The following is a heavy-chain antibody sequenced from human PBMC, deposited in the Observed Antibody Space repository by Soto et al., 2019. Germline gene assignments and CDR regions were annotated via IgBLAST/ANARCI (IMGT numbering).Heavy chain of an antibody. J-gene: IGHJ4*02. D-gene: IGHD2-2*01. CDR3: AKDRGGYCSRTSCYGGGY. V-gene: IGHV3-30*18. CDR1: GFSFSSYG. CDR2: ISYDGSNK. Sequence: GGSLRLSCAASGFSFSSYGMHWVRQAPGKGLEWVAVISYDGSNKYYADSVKGRFTISRDNSKNTLYLQMNSLRTEDTAVYYCAKDRGGYCSRTSCYGGGYWGQGTLVTVSS.